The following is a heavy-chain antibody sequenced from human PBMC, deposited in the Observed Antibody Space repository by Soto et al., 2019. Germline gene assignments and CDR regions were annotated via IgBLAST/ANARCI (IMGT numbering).Heavy chain of an antibody. J-gene: IGHJ6*02. CDR2: IYHSGRT. CDR3: ARIPLYYYYGMDV. Sequence: SPPLSLTAPVSGGSISIREWRSWVRQPPGLGREWTGEIYHSGRTNYNPPLKSRVTISVDKSKNQFSLKLSSVTAADTAVYYCARIPLYYYYGMDVWGQGTTVT. CDR1: GGSISIREW. V-gene: IGHV4-4*02.